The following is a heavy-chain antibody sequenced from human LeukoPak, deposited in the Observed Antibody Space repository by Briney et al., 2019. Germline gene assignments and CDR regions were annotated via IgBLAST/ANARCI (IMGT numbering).Heavy chain of an antibody. J-gene: IGHJ4*02. CDR3: AKALVQSRGYYFDY. CDR1: GFTVSSNY. D-gene: IGHD3-10*01. V-gene: IGHV3-23*01. CDR2: ISGSGGST. Sequence: QTGGSLRLSCAASGFTVSSNYMSWVRQAPGKGLEWVSAISGSGGSTYYADSVKGRFTISRDNSKNTLYLQMNSLRAEDTAVYYCAKALVQSRGYYFDYWGQGTLVTVSS.